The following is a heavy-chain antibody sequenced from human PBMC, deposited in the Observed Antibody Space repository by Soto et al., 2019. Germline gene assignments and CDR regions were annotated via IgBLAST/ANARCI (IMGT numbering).Heavy chain of an antibody. CDR3: ARPRTTVVDAFDI. CDR1: GGTFSSYA. V-gene: IGHV1-69*13. Sequence: ASVKVSCKASGGTFSSYAISWVRQAPGQGLEWVGGIIPIFGTANYAQKFQGRVTITADESTSTAYMELSSLRSEDTAVYYCARPRTTVVDAFDIWGQGTMVTVSS. J-gene: IGHJ3*02. CDR2: IIPIFGTA. D-gene: IGHD4-17*01.